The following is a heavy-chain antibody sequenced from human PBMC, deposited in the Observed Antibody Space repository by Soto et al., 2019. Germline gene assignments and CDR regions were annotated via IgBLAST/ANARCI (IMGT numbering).Heavy chain of an antibody. CDR1: GYTFTGYY. V-gene: IGHV1-2*04. Sequence: ASVKVSCKASGYTFTGYYMHWVRQAPGQGLEWVGWINPNSGGTNYAQKFQGWVTMTRDTSISTAYMELSRLRSDDTAVYYCARAHCGGDCYSGVDYWGQGTLVTVSS. J-gene: IGHJ4*02. CDR3: ARAHCGGDCYSGVDY. D-gene: IGHD2-21*02. CDR2: INPNSGGT.